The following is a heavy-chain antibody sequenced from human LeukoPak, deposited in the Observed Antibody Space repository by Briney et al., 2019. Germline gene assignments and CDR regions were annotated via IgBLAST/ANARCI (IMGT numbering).Heavy chain of an antibody. J-gene: IGHJ4*02. D-gene: IGHD3-10*01. CDR2: IYSGGST. CDR3: ARILSGEYGPGSYSFDY. Sequence: GGSLRLSCAASGFTVSSNYMSWVRQAPGKGLEWVSVIYSGGSTYYADSVKGRFTISRDNSKNTLYLQMNSLRAEDTAVYYCARILSGEYGPGSYSFDYWGQGTLVTVSS. V-gene: IGHV3-66*01. CDR1: GFTVSSNY.